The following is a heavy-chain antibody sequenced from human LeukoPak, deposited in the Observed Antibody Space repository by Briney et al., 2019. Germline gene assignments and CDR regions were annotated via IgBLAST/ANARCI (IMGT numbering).Heavy chain of an antibody. CDR3: ARGPRYSFY. V-gene: IGHV3-21*04. CDR1: GVTFSSYS. CDR2: ISGSSTHI. D-gene: IGHD6-13*01. Sequence: GGSLRLSCAPSGVTFSSYSMNWVRQAPGKGLEWVSSISGSSTHITYADSVKGRFTISRDQANNTLYLQMNTLRDEDTAVYYCARGPRYSFYWGQGTLVSVSS. J-gene: IGHJ4*02.